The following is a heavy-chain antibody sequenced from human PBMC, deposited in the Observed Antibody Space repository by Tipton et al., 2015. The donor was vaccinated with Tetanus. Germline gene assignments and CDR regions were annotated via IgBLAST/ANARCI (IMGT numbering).Heavy chain of an antibody. J-gene: IGHJ4*02. CDR2: IYYSGST. CDR1: GFTFSNYA. V-gene: IGHV4-59*01. CDR3: ARANFDFSKKGPFDS. D-gene: IGHD3-3*01. Sequence: LRLSCAASGFTFSNYAMIWVRQAPGKGLEWIGYIYYSGSTNYNPSLKSRVTISVDTSKNQFSLKLASVTAADTAVYFCARANFDFSKKGPFDSWGQGILVIVSA.